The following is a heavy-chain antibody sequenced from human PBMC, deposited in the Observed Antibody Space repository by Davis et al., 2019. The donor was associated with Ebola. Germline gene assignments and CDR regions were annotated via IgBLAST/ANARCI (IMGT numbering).Heavy chain of an antibody. Sequence: PGGSLRLSCAASGFTFSDFYMSWIRQAPGKGLEWASYISSSSRYTSYADSVKGRFTLSRDNAKNSLFLQMNSLRAEDTAVYYCARDCSTTSCQGEGFDYWGQGTLVTVSS. CDR1: GFTFSDFY. CDR2: ISSSSRYT. D-gene: IGHD2-2*01. J-gene: IGHJ4*02. CDR3: ARDCSTTSCQGEGFDY. V-gene: IGHV3-11*06.